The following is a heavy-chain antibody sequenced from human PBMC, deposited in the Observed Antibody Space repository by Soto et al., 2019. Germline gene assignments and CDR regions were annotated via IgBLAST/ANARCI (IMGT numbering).Heavy chain of an antibody. V-gene: IGHV3-64*01. CDR3: AMGDGSGSYGRGGASA. Sequence: PGVSLRLSCAASGFTFSSYAMHWVRQAPGKGLEYVSATSSNGGSTYYANSVKGRFTISRDNSKNTLYLQMGSLRAEDMAVYYCAMGDGSGSYGRGGASAWGQGTLVTVSS. CDR2: TSSNGGST. J-gene: IGHJ5*02. CDR1: GFTFSSYA. D-gene: IGHD3-10*01.